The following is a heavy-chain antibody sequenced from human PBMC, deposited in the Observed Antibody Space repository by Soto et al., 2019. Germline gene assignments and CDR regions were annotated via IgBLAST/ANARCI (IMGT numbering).Heavy chain of an antibody. D-gene: IGHD1-1*01. J-gene: IGHJ5*01. Sequence: QVQLVQSGPELKKPGASVKVSCKTSGYSFHNSGISWVRQAPGPGLEWMGWIIVWNGYAHYGQKFQGRVIMTADTFTSTAYMELRGLRSDDTAMYYCAKNGTTWFASWGQGTPVTVSS. CDR2: IIVWNGYA. V-gene: IGHV1-18*01. CDR3: AKNGTTWFAS. CDR1: GYSFHNSG.